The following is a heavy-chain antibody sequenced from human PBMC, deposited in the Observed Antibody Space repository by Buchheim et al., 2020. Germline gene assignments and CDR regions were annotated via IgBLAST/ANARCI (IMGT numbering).Heavy chain of an antibody. V-gene: IGHV1-18*01. CDR2: ISAYNGNT. CDR3: AREKRDYDFWSGYYTDEYYYYGMDV. J-gene: IGHJ6*02. Sequence: QVQLVQSGAEVKKPGASVKVSCKASGYTFTSYGISWVRQAPGQGLEWTGWISAYNGNTNYAQKPQGRVTMTTDTSTSTAYMELRSLRSDDTAVYYCAREKRDYDFWSGYYTDEYYYYGMDVWGQGTT. CDR1: GYTFTSYG. D-gene: IGHD3-3*01.